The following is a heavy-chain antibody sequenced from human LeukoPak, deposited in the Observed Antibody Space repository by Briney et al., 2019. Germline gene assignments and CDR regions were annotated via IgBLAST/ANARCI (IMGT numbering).Heavy chain of an antibody. V-gene: IGHV3-21*01. Sequence: GGSLRLSCAASGFTFSNYAMNWVRQAPGKGLEWVSSISGRSTDIYYADSVKGRFTISRDNAKNSLYLQMNSLRAEDTAVFYCATNDYGASDYWGQGTLVTVSS. D-gene: IGHD4-17*01. CDR3: ATNDYGASDY. CDR2: ISGRSTDI. J-gene: IGHJ4*02. CDR1: GFTFSNYA.